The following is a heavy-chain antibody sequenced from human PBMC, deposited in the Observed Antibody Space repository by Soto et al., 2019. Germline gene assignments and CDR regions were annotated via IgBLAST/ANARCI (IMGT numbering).Heavy chain of an antibody. V-gene: IGHV2-5*02. CDR1: GFSLTTSGVG. CDR2: IYLDDDK. Sequence: QITLNESGPTQVKPRQTLTLTCTFSGFSLTTSGVGVGWIRQSPGKAPEWLALIYLDDDKRYSPSLKSRLTITKVSSKNRVVRTMADLDPADTATYYCAHRVLRTVFGLVTTTAIYFDFWGQGTPVAVSS. J-gene: IGHJ4*02. CDR3: AHRVLRTVFGLVTTTAIYFDF. D-gene: IGHD3-3*01.